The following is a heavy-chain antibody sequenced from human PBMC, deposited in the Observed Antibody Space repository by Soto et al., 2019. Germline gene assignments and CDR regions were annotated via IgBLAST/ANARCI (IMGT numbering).Heavy chain of an antibody. D-gene: IGHD2-2*01. CDR2: LHTDGST. V-gene: IGHV3-66*01. CDR1: GFTVSSNY. CDR3: ARVGDIGVVPSGRWGWFDP. Sequence: EVQLVESGGGLVQPGGSLRLSCAASGFTVSSNYMSWVRQAPGKGLEWVSVLHTDGSTDYADSVKGRFTISRDKSKNKVHLQRTRLRVEDTALYYCARVGDIGVVPSGRWGWFDPWGQGTLVTVST. J-gene: IGHJ5*02.